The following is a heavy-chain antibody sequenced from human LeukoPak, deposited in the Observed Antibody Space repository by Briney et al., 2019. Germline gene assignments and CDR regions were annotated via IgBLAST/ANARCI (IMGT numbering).Heavy chain of an antibody. CDR3: ARVTYYYGSGSYFDY. Sequence: KPSETLSLTCAVYGGSFSGYYWSWIRQPPGKGLEWIGYIYYSGSTNYNPSLKSRVTISVDTSKNQFSLKLSSVTAADTAVYYCARVTYYYGSGSYFDYWGQGTLVTVSS. D-gene: IGHD3-10*01. CDR1: GGSFSGYY. V-gene: IGHV4-59*01. CDR2: IYYSGST. J-gene: IGHJ4*02.